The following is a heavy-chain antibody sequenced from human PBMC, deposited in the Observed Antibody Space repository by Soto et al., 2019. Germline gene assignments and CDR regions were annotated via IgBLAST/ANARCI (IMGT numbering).Heavy chain of an antibody. V-gene: IGHV4-39*07. Sequence: SETLSLTCTVSGGSISSSSYYWGWIRQPPGKGLEWIGSMYYSGSTYYNPSLKSRLTISVDTSKNQFSLKLSSVTAADTALYYCAKDMKWGGMTTIHYFDSWGQGTLVTVSS. J-gene: IGHJ4*02. CDR1: GGSISSSSYY. D-gene: IGHD4-17*01. CDR3: AKDMKWGGMTTIHYFDS. CDR2: MYYSGST.